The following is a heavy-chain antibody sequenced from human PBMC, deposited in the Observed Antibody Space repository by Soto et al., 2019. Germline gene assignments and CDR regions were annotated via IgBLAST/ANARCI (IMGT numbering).Heavy chain of an antibody. CDR2: IFHNGDI. CDR1: GGSIIGYY. J-gene: IGHJ5*02. Sequence: SETLSLTCTVSGGSIIGYYWNWIRQPPGKGLEWIGYIFHNGDINYNPSPKSRVTISVDTSKNQFSLNLSSVTAADTAVYYCARDPSGHPPLYRFDPWGQGTLVTVSS. CDR3: ARDPSGHPPLYRFDP. D-gene: IGHD1-26*01. V-gene: IGHV4-59*01.